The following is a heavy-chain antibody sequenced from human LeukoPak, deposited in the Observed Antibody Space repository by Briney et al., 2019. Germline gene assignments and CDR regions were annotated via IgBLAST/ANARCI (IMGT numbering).Heavy chain of an antibody. J-gene: IGHJ4*02. CDR3: AKLERPTHKGPIDC. CDR2: ISWNSGSI. Sequence: GGSLRLSCAASGFTFDDYAMHWVRQAPGQGLEWVSGISWNSGSIGYADSVKGRFTISRDNAKDSLYLQMNSLRPEDTALYYCAKLERPTHKGPIDCWGQGTLVTVSS. V-gene: IGHV3-9*01. CDR1: GFTFDDYA.